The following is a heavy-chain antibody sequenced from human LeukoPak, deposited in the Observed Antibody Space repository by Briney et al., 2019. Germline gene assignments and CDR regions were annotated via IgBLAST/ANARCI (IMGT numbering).Heavy chain of an antibody. D-gene: IGHD6-19*01. J-gene: IGHJ4*02. V-gene: IGHV3-7*03. CDR2: IKQDGSEK. Sequence: PGGSLRLSCAASGFTFDDYAMHWVRQAPGKGLELVASIKQDGSEKYYVGSVKGRFTISRDNTKNSLYLQMNSLRVEDTAVYYCTRNSGWYGITWGQGTLVAVSS. CDR1: GFTFDDYA. CDR3: TRNSGWYGIT.